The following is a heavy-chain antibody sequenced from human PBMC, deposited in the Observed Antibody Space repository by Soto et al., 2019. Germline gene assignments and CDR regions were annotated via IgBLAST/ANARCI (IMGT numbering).Heavy chain of an antibody. Sequence: SETLSLTCTVSGGSISSGGYYWSWIRQHPGKGLEWIGYIYYSGSTYYNPSLKSRVTISVDTSKNQFSLKLSSVTAADTAVYYCARHLRRGYGDDNWFDPWGQGTLVTVSS. V-gene: IGHV4-31*03. J-gene: IGHJ5*02. CDR3: ARHLRRGYGDDNWFDP. CDR1: GGSISSGGYY. D-gene: IGHD4-17*01. CDR2: IYYSGST.